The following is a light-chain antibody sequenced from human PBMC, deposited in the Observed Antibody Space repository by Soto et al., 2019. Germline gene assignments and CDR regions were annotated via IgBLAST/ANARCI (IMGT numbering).Light chain of an antibody. CDR1: QSVSGW. J-gene: IGKJ1*01. CDR3: QQSYSTPPGT. V-gene: IGKV1-39*01. Sequence: DIQMTQSPSTLSASVGDTVTVTCRASQSVSGWLAWYQQKPGEAPKLLIYATSSLQSGVPSRFSGSGSGTDFPPTISSPQPEDFATYYCQQSYSTPPGTFGQGTKVDIK. CDR2: ATS.